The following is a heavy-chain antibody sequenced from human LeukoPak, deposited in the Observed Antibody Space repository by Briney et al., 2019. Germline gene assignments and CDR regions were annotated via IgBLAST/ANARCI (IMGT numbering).Heavy chain of an antibody. Sequence: GESLKISCKGSGYSFTSYYIGWLRQMPGKGLEWMGIIYPGDSDIRCSPSFQGQVTISADKSISTAYLQWSSLKASDTAMYYCARMGLRSGSRDYWGQGTLVTVSS. D-gene: IGHD1-26*01. J-gene: IGHJ4*02. V-gene: IGHV5-51*01. CDR2: IYPGDSDI. CDR3: ARMGLRSGSRDY. CDR1: GYSFTSYY.